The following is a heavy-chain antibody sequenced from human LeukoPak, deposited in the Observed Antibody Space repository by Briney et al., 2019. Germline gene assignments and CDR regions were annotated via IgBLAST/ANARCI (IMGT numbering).Heavy chain of an antibody. D-gene: IGHD2/OR15-2a*01. CDR1: GGSFSGYY. CDR3: AKDSMGGSSMPIYMDV. V-gene: IGHV4-34*01. Sequence: PSETLSLTCAVYGGSFSGYYWSWIRQPPGKGLEWIGEINHSGSTNYNPSLKSRVTISVDTSKNQFSLKLSSVTAADTAVYYCAKDSMGGSSMPIYMDVWGKGTTVTVAS. J-gene: IGHJ6*03. CDR2: INHSGST.